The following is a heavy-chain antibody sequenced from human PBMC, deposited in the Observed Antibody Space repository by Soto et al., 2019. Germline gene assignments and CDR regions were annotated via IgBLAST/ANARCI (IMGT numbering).Heavy chain of an antibody. V-gene: IGHV3-9*01. Sequence: VQLVESGGGLVQPGRSLRLSCAASGFTFDDYAMHWVRQAPGKGLEWVSGISWNSGSIGYADSVKGRFTISRDNAKNTLYLQMNILRAEDTAFYYCGNTRYYYDAGRGFFDIWGQGTMVTVSS. CDR1: GFTFDDYA. CDR3: GNTRYYYDAGRGFFDI. CDR2: ISWNSGSI. D-gene: IGHD3-22*01. J-gene: IGHJ3*02.